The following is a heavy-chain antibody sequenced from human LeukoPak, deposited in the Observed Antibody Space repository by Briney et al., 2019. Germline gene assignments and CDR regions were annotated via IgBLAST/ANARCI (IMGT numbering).Heavy chain of an antibody. D-gene: IGHD1-26*01. CDR1: GYTYTNYY. J-gene: IGHJ4*02. CDR2: VNPSGGST. CDR3: ARSHKHYYQIDN. Sequence: GASVKVPYKASGYTYTNYYLQWVRQAPGQGLEWMGMVNPSGGSTSYAQKFQGRVTMTRDTSTTTVYMELSSLRSDDTAVFYCARSHKHYYQIDNWGQRTLVTVSS. V-gene: IGHV1-46*01.